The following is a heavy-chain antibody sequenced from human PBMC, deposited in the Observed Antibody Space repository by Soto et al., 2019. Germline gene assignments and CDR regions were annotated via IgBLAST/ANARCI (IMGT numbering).Heavy chain of an antibody. CDR3: AKGGVLRFLEWRGAFDI. Sequence: LRLSCAASGFTFSSYAMSWVRQAPGKGLEWVSAISGSGGSTYYADSVKGRFTISRDNSKNTLYLQMNSLRAEDTAVYYCAKGGVLRFLEWRGAFDIWGQGTMVTVSS. J-gene: IGHJ3*02. D-gene: IGHD3-3*01. CDR1: GFTFSSYA. CDR2: ISGSGGST. V-gene: IGHV3-23*01.